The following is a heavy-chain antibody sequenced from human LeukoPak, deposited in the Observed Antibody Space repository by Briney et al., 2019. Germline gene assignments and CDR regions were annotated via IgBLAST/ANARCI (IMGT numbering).Heavy chain of an antibody. V-gene: IGHV3-48*03. CDR3: TSDLLINQYAFDI. J-gene: IGHJ3*02. CDR1: GFTFSSYE. CDR2: ISSSGSTI. Sequence: GSLRLSCAASGFTFSSYEMNWVRQAPGKGLEWVSYISSSGSTIYYADSVKGRFTISRDNAKNSLYLQMNSLRAEDTAVYYCTSDLLINQYAFDIWGQGTMVTVSS. D-gene: IGHD3-10*01.